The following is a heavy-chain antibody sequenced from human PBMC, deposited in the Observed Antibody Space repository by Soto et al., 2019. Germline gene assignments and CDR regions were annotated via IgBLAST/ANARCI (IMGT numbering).Heavy chain of an antibody. D-gene: IGHD3-3*01. Sequence: GGSLRLSCTASGFTFGDYAMSWFRQAPGKGLEWVGFIRSKAYGGTTEYAASVRGRFTISRDDCKSIAYLQMNSLKTADTAVYYCTRELRFLEWLAAGWFDPWGQGTLVTVSS. J-gene: IGHJ5*02. CDR1: GFTFGDYA. V-gene: IGHV3-49*03. CDR2: IRSKAYGGTT. CDR3: TRELRFLEWLAAGWFDP.